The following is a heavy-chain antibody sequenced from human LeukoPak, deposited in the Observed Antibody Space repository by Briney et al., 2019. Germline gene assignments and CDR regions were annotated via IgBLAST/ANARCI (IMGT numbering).Heavy chain of an antibody. V-gene: IGHV3-74*01. CDR1: GFTFSRYW. CDR2: IKSDGSTT. CDR3: ARVVDTHFDY. Sequence: PGGSLRLSCAASGFTFSRYWMHWVRHAPGKGLVWVSRIKSDGSTTTYADSVKGRFTISRDNAKNTLYLQMNSLRAEDTAVYYCARVVDTHFDYWGQGTLVTVSS. D-gene: IGHD5-18*01. J-gene: IGHJ4*02.